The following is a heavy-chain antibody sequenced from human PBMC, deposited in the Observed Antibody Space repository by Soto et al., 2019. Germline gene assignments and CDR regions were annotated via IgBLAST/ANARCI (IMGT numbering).Heavy chain of an antibody. J-gene: IGHJ5*02. CDR1: GGSISSYY. CDR3: ARGIVDVVVPAALFDP. V-gene: IGHV4-59*01. Sequence: SETLSLTCTVSGGSISSYYWSWIRQPPGKGLEWIGYIYYSGSTNYNPSLKSRVTISVDTSKNQFSLKLSSVTTADTAVYYCARGIVDVVVPAALFDPWGQGTLVTVSS. CDR2: IYYSGST. D-gene: IGHD2-2*01.